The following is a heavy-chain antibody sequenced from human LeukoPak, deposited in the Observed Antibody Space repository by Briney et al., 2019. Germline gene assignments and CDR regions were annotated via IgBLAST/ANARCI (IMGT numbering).Heavy chain of an antibody. Sequence: PGGSLRLSCVGSGLSYSYYGMHWVRQPPGKGLEWVASVRYDGSDKYYADSVKGRFTISRDNPKNTLYLQMNSLRAEDTAVYYCAKDIEPAVAVTSYFHHWGQGTLVTVSS. CDR3: AKDIEPAVAVTSYFHH. CDR2: VRYDGSDK. CDR1: GLSYSYYG. V-gene: IGHV3-30*02. D-gene: IGHD6-19*01. J-gene: IGHJ1*01.